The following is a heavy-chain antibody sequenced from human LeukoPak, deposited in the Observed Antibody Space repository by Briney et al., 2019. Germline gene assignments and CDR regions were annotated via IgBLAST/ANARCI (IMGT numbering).Heavy chain of an antibody. CDR2: IRKTADGGTA. V-gene: IGHV3-15*01. CDR3: TTGGSTAGN. Sequence: GGSLRLSCTASGFTFSSVWMSWVRQAPGKGLQWVGRIRKTADGGTADYAAPVQGRFSISRDDSKKTLYRQMNSLKTEDTAVYYCTTGGSTAGNWGQGTLVTVSS. J-gene: IGHJ4*02. CDR1: GFTFSSVW. D-gene: IGHD1-14*01.